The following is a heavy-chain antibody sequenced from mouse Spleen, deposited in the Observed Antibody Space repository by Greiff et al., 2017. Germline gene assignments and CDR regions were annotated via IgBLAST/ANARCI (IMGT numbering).Heavy chain of an antibody. Sequence: VQLKQSGAELVKPGASVKLSCTASGFNIKDTYMHWVKQRPEQGLEWIGRIDPANGNTKYDPKFQGKATITADTSSNTAYLQLSSLTSEDTAVYYCARYTATGFDYWGQGTTLTVSS. D-gene: IGHD1-2*01. J-gene: IGHJ2*01. CDR1: GFNIKDTY. CDR3: ARYTATGFDY. V-gene: IGHV14-3*02. CDR2: IDPANGNT.